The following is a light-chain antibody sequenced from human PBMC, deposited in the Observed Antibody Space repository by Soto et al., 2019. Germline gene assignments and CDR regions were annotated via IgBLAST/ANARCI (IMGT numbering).Light chain of an antibody. CDR1: KLGDKY. CDR3: QAWDSSTVV. J-gene: IGLJ2*01. Sequence: SYELTQPPSVSVSPGQTASITCSGDKLGDKYACWYQQKPGQSPVLVIYQDSKRPSGIPEPFSGSKSGNTATLTISGTQGLDEADYYCQAWDSSTVVFGGGTKLTVL. CDR2: QDS. V-gene: IGLV3-1*01.